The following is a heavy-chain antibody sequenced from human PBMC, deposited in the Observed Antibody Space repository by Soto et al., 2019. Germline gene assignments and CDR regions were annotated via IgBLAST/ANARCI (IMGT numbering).Heavy chain of an antibody. CDR1: GYTTTSYG. J-gene: IGHJ5*02. CDR2: ISAYNGNT. CDR3: ARVGYDFWSGYSTWFDP. D-gene: IGHD3-3*01. V-gene: IGHV1-18*04. Sequence: GASVKVSCKASGYTTTSYGFSCVRQATGQGLEWMGWISAYNGNTNYAQKLQGRVTMTTDTSTSTAYMELRSLRSADTAVYYCARVGYDFWSGYSTWFDPWGQRTLVTVSS.